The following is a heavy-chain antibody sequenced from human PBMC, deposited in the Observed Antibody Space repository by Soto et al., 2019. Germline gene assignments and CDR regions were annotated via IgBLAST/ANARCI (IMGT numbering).Heavy chain of an antibody. J-gene: IGHJ6*02. CDR2: IGTAGDT. D-gene: IGHD5-12*01. CDR1: GFTFSSYD. Sequence: PGGSLRLSCAASGFTFSSYDMHWVRQATGKGLEWVSAIGTAGDTYYPGSVKGRFTISRENAKNSLYLQMNSLRAGDTAVYYCARARPREGLYSGYDYETLPSYYYYGMDVWGQGTTVTVSS. V-gene: IGHV3-13*01. CDR3: ARARPREGLYSGYDYETLPSYYYYGMDV.